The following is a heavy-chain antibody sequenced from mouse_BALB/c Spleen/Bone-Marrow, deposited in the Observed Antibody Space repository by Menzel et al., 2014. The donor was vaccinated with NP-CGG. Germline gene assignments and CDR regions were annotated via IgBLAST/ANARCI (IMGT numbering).Heavy chain of an antibody. CDR3: ARSGRYDGCAY. Sequence: VQLQQSGPELVKPGASVKMSCKASGYTFTSYVMHWVKQKPGQGLEWIGYINPYNDGTKYNEKFKGKATLTSDKSSSTAYMELSSLTSEDSAVYYCARSGRYDGCAYWGQGTLVTVSA. V-gene: IGHV1-14*01. CDR2: INPYNDGT. D-gene: IGHD2-14*01. CDR1: GYTFTSYV. J-gene: IGHJ3*01.